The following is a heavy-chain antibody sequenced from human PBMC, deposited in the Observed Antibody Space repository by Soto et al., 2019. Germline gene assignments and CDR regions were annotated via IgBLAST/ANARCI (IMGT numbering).Heavy chain of an antibody. CDR3: ARDHNVLRFLEWLNWFDP. CDR2: IKQDGSEK. CDR1: GFTFSSYW. Sequence: HPGGSLRLSCAASGFTFSSYWMSWVRQAPGKGLEWVANIKQDGSEKYYVDSVKGRFTISRDNAKNSLYLQMNSLRAEDTAVYYCARDHNVLRFLEWLNWFDPWGQGTLVTVSS. V-gene: IGHV3-7*01. J-gene: IGHJ5*02. D-gene: IGHD3-3*01.